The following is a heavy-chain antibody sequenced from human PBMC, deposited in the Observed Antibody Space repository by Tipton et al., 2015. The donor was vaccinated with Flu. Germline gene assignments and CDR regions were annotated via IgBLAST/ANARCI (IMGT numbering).Heavy chain of an antibody. J-gene: IGHJ4*02. Sequence: GLVKPSETLSLTCTVSSGSIRSTNYFCAWIRQPPGKRLELIGSIYPSGTTYYNPSLKSRVTISVDTSKSQFSLMLRSLTAADTAVYYCARLSYYDVDLKNFYFDYWGQGALVTVSS. D-gene: IGHD3-10*02. CDR2: IYPSGTT. CDR1: SGSIRSTNYF. V-gene: IGHV4-39*01. CDR3: ARLSYYDVDLKNFYFDY.